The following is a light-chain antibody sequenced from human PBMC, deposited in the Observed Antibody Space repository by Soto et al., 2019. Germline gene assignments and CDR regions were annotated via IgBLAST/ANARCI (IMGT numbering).Light chain of an antibody. CDR2: ENT. CDR3: SSYAGSSNV. Sequence: QSVLTQPPSVSGAPGQRVTISCSGSSSNIGAGYDVHWYQQLPGTTPKLLIFENTNRPSGVPDRFSGSKSGNTASLTVSGLQAEDEADYYCSSYAGSSNVFGTGTKLTVL. J-gene: IGLJ1*01. CDR1: SSNIGAGYD. V-gene: IGLV1-40*01.